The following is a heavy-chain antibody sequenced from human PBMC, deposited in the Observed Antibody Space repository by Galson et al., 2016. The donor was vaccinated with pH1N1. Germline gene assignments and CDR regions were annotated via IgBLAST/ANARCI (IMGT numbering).Heavy chain of an antibody. CDR2: IDQHGSQK. CDR3: ARDALDYYDSSGYYFDY. Sequence: CAASGFTFSSNWMSWVRQAPGKGLEWVASIDQHGSQKYSVGSVKGRFTITRDNAKDSLYLQMHSLRAEDTAVYYCARDALDYYDSSGYYFDYWGQGTLVTVSS. CDR1: GFTFSSNW. D-gene: IGHD3-22*01. V-gene: IGHV3-7*01. J-gene: IGHJ4*02.